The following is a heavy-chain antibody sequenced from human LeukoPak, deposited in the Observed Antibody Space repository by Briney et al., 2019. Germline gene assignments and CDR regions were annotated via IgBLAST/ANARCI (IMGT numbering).Heavy chain of an antibody. J-gene: IGHJ4*02. CDR3: ARGLGRIAARHGGGYYFDY. CDR1: GGSFSGYY. V-gene: IGHV4-34*01. Sequence: SETLSLTCAGYGGSFSGYYWSWIRQPPGQGLEWIGEINHSGSPNYNPSLKSRVTISVDTSRNQFSLKLSSVTAADTAVYYCARGLGRIAARHGGGYYFDYWGQGTLVTVSS. D-gene: IGHD6-6*01. CDR2: INHSGSP.